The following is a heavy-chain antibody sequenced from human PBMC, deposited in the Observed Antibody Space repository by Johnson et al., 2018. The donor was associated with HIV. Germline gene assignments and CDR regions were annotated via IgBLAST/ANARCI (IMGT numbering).Heavy chain of an antibody. V-gene: IGHV3-53*01. J-gene: IGHJ3*02. CDR3: ARGPVMVRGVTDAFDI. CDR1: GFTVSSNY. D-gene: IGHD3-10*01. Sequence: VQLVESGGGLIQPGGSLRLSCAASGFTVSSNYMSWVRQAPGKGLEWVSVIYSGGSTYYADSVKGRFTISRDNSKNTLYLQMNSLRAEDTAVCYCARGPVMVRGVTDAFDIWGQGTMVTVSS. CDR2: IYSGGST.